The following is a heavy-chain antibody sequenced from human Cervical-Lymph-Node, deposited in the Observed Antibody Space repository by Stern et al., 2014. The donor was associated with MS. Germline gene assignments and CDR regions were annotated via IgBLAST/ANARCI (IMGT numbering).Heavy chain of an antibody. V-gene: IGHV1-18*01. CDR3: ARDVSIVATAIDY. D-gene: IGHD5-12*01. J-gene: IGHJ4*02. CDR1: GYTFKNYG. Sequence: DQLVESGAEVKKPGASVKVSCKASGYTFKNYGISWVRQAPGQGLEWMGWISAYNGNTNSAQKLQGRVAMTTDTSTSTAYMELRSLRSDDTAVYYCARDVSIVATAIDYWGQGTLVTVSS. CDR2: ISAYNGNT.